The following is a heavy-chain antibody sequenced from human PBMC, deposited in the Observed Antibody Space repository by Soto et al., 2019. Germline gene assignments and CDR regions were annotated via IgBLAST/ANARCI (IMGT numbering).Heavy chain of an antibody. J-gene: IGHJ5*02. D-gene: IGHD1-26*01. V-gene: IGHV3-23*01. CDR3: AKGQVGATGWFDP. Sequence: EVQLLESGEGLVQPGGTLGLSGAASDFTFSTYAMTWVRPAPGRGLEWVSAISGSGGSTYYAASVKGRFTISRDNSKNTRSLQMNSLRAEDTAVYYCAKGQVGATGWFDPGGQGTLVTVSA. CDR2: ISGSGGST. CDR1: DFTFSTYA.